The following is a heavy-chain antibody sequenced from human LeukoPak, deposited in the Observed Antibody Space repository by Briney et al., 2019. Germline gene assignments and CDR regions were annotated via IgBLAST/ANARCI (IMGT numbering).Heavy chain of an antibody. V-gene: IGHV3-11*01. J-gene: IGHJ4*02. D-gene: IGHD2-2*01. CDR3: AKESLRVVPSATFDY. Sequence: GGSLRLSCAASGFTFSDYYMCWVRQAPGKGLGWVSYISSSGSTTFYAASVNDRFTISRDNAKNSLYLQMQSLRAEDTGVYYCAKESLRVVPSATFDYWGEGTLVTVSS. CDR1: GFTFSDYY. CDR2: ISSSGSTT.